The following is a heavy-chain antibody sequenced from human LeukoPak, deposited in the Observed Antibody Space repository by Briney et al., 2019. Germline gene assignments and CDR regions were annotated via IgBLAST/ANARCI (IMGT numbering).Heavy chain of an antibody. Sequence: SETLSLTCTVSGYSISSGYYWGWIRQPPGKGLGWIGSIYHSGSTNYNPSLKSRVTISVDTSKNQFSLKLSSVTAADTAVYYCARGIAVAGLDYWGQGTLVTVSS. V-gene: IGHV4-38-2*02. J-gene: IGHJ4*02. CDR1: GYSISSGYY. CDR3: ARGIAVAGLDY. CDR2: IYHSGST. D-gene: IGHD6-19*01.